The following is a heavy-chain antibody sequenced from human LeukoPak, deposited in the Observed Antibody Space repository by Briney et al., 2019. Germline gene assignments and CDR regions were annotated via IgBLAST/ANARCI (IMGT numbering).Heavy chain of an antibody. D-gene: IGHD3-10*02. CDR2: IYYSGST. J-gene: IGHJ6*03. CDR3: ARQGYYVYHYYYMDV. V-gene: IGHV4-39*01. Sequence: SETLSLTCTVSGGSISSSSYYWGWIRQPPGKGLEWIGSIYYSGSTYYNPSLKSRVTISVDTSKNQFSLKLSSVTAADTAVYYCARQGYYVYHYYYMDVWGKGTTVTVSS. CDR1: GGSISSSSYY.